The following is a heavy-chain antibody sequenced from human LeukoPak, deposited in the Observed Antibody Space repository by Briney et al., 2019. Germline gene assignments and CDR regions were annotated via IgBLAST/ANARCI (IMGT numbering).Heavy chain of an antibody. CDR1: GGSFSGYY. CDR2: INDSGST. D-gene: IGHD2-15*01. V-gene: IGHV4-34*01. Sequence: SETLSLTCAVSGGSFSGYYWSWIRQPPGKGLEWIGEINDSGSTKYNPSTMSRVNISVETSKNQLSLKLSSVTAADTAVYYCARVLGYCSGGSCYYFDYWGQGALVTVS. J-gene: IGHJ4*02. CDR3: ARVLGYCSGGSCYYFDY.